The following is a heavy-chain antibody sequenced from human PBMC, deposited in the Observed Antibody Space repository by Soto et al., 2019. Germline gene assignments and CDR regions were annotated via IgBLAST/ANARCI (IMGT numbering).Heavy chain of an antibody. D-gene: IGHD3-9*01. J-gene: IGHJ4*02. CDR3: ARVGNYDILTGYKYFDY. CDR2: IFHSGNT. V-gene: IGHV4-4*02. Sequence: PSETLSLTCAVSGGSMSRTNWWSWVRQSPGKGLEWIGEIFHSGNTNYNPSLKSRVAMSVDKSQNRFSLKLSSVTAADTAVYYCARVGNYDILTGYKYFDYWGQGTLVTVS. CDR1: GGSMSRTNW.